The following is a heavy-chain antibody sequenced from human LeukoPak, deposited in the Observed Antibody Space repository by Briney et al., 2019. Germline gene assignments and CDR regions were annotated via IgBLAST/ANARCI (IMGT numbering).Heavy chain of an antibody. CDR1: GYTFTGYY. J-gene: IGHJ6*03. Sequence: ASVKVSCKAFGYTFTGYYIHWVRQAPGPGREWMGSIHPNSGDTKYAQKFQGRVTMTGDTSINTAYMELSGLTSDDTAVYYCASYSSATAYYYYYYMDAWGKGTTVIVSS. V-gene: IGHV1-2*02. D-gene: IGHD3-10*01. CDR2: IHPNSGDT. CDR3: ASYSSATAYYYYYYMDA.